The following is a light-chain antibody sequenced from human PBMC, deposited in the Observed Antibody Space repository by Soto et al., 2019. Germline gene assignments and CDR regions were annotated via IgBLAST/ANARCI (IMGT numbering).Light chain of an antibody. V-gene: IGLV1-44*01. CDR1: SSNIGSNN. Sequence: QAVVTQPPSASGTPGQTVTISCSGSSSNIGSNNVNWYQQLPGTAPKLLIYSSNQRPSGVPDRFTGSKSGTSASLAISGLQSEDEADYSCATWDDSLNGLVFGGGTKVTVL. CDR3: ATWDDSLNGLV. J-gene: IGLJ2*01. CDR2: SSN.